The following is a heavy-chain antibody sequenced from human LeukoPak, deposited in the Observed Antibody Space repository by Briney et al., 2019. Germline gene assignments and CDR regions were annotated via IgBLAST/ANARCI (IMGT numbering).Heavy chain of an antibody. CDR3: ARGEGFDPSDY. CDR2: IYYSGST. Sequence: SETLSLTCTVSGGSISSGDYYWSWIRQPPGKGLEWIGYIYYSGSTYYNPSLKSRVTISVDTSKNQFSLKLSSVTAADTAVYYCARGEGFDPSDYWGQGTLVTVSS. J-gene: IGHJ4*02. CDR1: GGSISSGDYY. V-gene: IGHV4-30-4*01. D-gene: IGHD3-9*01.